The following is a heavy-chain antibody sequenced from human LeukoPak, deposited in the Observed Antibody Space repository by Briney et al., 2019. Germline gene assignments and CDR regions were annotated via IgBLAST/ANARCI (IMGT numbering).Heavy chain of an antibody. Sequence: GGSLGLSCAASGFTVSSNYMSWVRQAPGKGLEWVSVIYSGGSTYYADSVKGRFTISRDNSKNTLYLQMNSLRAEDTAVYYCARGCSGGSCYSTTYYYYGMDVWGQGTTVTVSS. CDR1: GFTVSSNY. D-gene: IGHD2-15*01. CDR3: ARGCSGGSCYSTTYYYYGMDV. CDR2: IYSGGST. V-gene: IGHV3-53*01. J-gene: IGHJ6*02.